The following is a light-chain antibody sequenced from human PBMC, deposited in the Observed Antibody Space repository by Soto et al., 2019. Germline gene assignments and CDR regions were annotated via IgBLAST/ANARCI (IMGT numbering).Light chain of an antibody. CDR2: QDS. J-gene: IGLJ2*01. Sequence: SSELTQPPSVSVSPGQTASITCSGYKLGDKYACWYQQKPGQSPVLVIYQDSKRPSGIPERFSGSNSGNTATLTISGTQAMDEADYYCQAWDSSTVVFGGGTKVTVL. CDR1: KLGDKY. CDR3: QAWDSSTVV. V-gene: IGLV3-1*01.